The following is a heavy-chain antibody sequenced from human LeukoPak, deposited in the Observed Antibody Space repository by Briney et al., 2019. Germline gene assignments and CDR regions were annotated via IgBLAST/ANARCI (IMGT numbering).Heavy chain of an antibody. CDR2: ISSSSSYI. V-gene: IGHV3-21*01. CDR1: GFTFSSYS. J-gene: IGHJ4*02. CDR3: ARAVSSGYYNLYFDY. D-gene: IGHD3-22*01. Sequence: GGSLRLSCAASGFTFSSYSMNWVRQAPGKGLEWVSSISSSSSYIYYADSVKGRFTISRDNAMNSLYLQMNSLRAEDTAVYYCARAVSSGYYNLYFDYWGQGTLVTVSS.